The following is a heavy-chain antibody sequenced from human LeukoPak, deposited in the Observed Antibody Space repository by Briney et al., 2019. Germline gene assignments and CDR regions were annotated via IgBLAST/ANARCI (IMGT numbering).Heavy chain of an antibody. CDR1: GFTFGDYA. D-gene: IGHD6-19*01. V-gene: IGHV3-74*01. Sequence: HPGGSLRLSCAASGFTFGDYAMYWVRQAPGKGLVWVSRINSDGSSTSYADSVKGRFTISRDNAKNTLYLQMNSLRAEDTAVYYCARALAVAGTGGFDPWGQGILVTVSS. J-gene: IGHJ5*02. CDR3: ARALAVAGTGGFDP. CDR2: INSDGSST.